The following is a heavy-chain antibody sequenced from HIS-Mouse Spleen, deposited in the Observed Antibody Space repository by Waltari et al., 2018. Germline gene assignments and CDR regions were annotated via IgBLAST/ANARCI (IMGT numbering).Heavy chain of an antibody. CDR2: IYYSGST. CDR1: GGSISSSSHY. CDR3: ARHLHYDFWSGPLGYYGMDV. J-gene: IGHJ6*02. Sequence: QLQLQESGPGLVKPSETLSLTCTVSGGSISSSSHYWGWIRQPPGKGLEWIGSIYYSGSTYYNPSLKSRVTISVDTSKNQFSLKLSSVTAADTAVYYCARHLHYDFWSGPLGYYGMDVWGQGTTVTVSS. V-gene: IGHV4-39*01. D-gene: IGHD3-3*01.